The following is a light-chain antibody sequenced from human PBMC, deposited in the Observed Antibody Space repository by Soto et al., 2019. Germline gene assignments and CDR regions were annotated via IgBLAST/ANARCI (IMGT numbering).Light chain of an antibody. CDR2: ATS. CDR1: RSVSSS. CDR3: QQYHNKPPIT. V-gene: IGKV3-15*01. Sequence: EIVMTQSPATLSVSPGERATPSCRASRSVSSSLAWYQQKPGQAPRLLIYATSTRATGIPDRFSGSGSGTEFTLTISSLRSEDFAVYHCQQYHNKPPITFGQGTRLEIK. J-gene: IGKJ5*01.